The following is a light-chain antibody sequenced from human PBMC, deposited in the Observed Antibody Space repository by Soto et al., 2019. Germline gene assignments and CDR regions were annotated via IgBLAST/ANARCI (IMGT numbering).Light chain of an antibody. Sequence: QSALTQPASVSGSPGRSITISCTGTSSDIGGYSYVSWYQQHPGKAPKLMIYEVSNRPSGVSNRFSGSKSGNTASLTISGLQAEDEADYYCSSYTSSSTRVFGTGTKLTVL. J-gene: IGLJ1*01. CDR3: SSYTSSSTRV. CDR1: SSDIGGYSY. V-gene: IGLV2-14*01. CDR2: EVS.